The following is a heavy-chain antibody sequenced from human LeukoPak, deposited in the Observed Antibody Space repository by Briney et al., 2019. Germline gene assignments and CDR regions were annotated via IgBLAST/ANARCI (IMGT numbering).Heavy chain of an antibody. V-gene: IGHV4-39*02. CDR1: GGSISSSSYY. Sequence: SETLSLTCTVSGGSISSSSYYWGWIRQPPGKGLEWIGSIYYSGSTYYNPSLKSRVTISVDTSKNQFSLKLSSVTAADTAVYYCARDGTDSSGYYLYYFDYWGQGTLVTVSS. D-gene: IGHD3-22*01. J-gene: IGHJ4*02. CDR2: IYYSGST. CDR3: ARDGTDSSGYYLYYFDY.